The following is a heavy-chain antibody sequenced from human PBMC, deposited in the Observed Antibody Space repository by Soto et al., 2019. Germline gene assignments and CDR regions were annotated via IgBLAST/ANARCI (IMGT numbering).Heavy chain of an antibody. CDR3: ATNYGSGSTHFDY. CDR2: IIPMLGMS. Sequence: QVQLVQSGAEVKKPGSPVRVSCTASGDTFNFYTISWVRQVPGQGPEWMGRIIPMLGMSNYAQKFQGRVTIMADKSTSTVYMNLSGLTYEDTAVYYCATNYGSGSTHFDYWGQGTLVTVSS. V-gene: IGHV1-69*02. D-gene: IGHD3-10*01. J-gene: IGHJ4*02. CDR1: GDTFNFYT.